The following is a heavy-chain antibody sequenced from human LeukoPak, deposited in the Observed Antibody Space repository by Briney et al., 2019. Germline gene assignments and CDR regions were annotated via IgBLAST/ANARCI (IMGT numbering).Heavy chain of an antibody. CDR3: ARATGYSRPVDY. D-gene: IGHD6-13*01. V-gene: IGHV3-64*01. CDR2: ISSNGGST. J-gene: IGHJ4*02. Sequence: PGGSLRLSCAASGFTFSSYAMHWVRQAPGKGLGYVSAISSNGGSTYYANSVKGRFTISRDNSKNTLYLQMGSLRAEDMAVYYCARATGYSRPVDYWGQGTLVTVSS. CDR1: GFTFSSYA.